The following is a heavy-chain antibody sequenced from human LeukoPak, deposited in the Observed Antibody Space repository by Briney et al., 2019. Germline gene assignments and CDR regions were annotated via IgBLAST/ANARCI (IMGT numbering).Heavy chain of an antibody. V-gene: IGHV3-74*01. D-gene: IGHD1-26*01. CDR1: GFTFSSYW. J-gene: IGHJ5*02. CDR2: INSDGSST. Sequence: PGGSLRLSCAASGFTFSSYWMHWVRQAPGKGLVWVSRINSDGSSTSYADSVKGRFTISRDNAKNTLYLQMNRLRAEDTAVYYCARVGGSFHWLDPWGQGTLVTVSS. CDR3: ARVGGSFHWLDP.